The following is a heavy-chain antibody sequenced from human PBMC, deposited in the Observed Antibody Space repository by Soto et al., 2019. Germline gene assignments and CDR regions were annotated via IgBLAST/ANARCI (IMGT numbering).Heavy chain of an antibody. D-gene: IGHD3-22*01. CDR1: GFTFSSYA. CDR3: ATGYDSSGYYTPVLDY. Sequence: QVQLVESGGGVVQPGRSRRLSCAASGFTFSSYAMHWVRQAPGKGLEWVAVISYDGSNKYYADSVKGRFTISRDNSKKWLYLQMKSLKDEDTAVYYCATGYDSSGYYTPVLDYWGQGTLVTVSS. CDR2: ISYDGSNK. V-gene: IGHV3-30-3*01. J-gene: IGHJ4*02.